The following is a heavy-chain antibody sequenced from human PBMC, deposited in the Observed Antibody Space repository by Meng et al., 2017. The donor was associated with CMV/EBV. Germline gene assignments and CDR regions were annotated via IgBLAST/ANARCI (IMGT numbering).Heavy chain of an antibody. D-gene: IGHD6-6*01. CDR3: AREEGIAARSDWFDP. J-gene: IGHJ5*02. V-gene: IGHV1-46*01. Sequence: QVQLVQSRAEVKKPGASVKVSCKASGYTFTSYYMHWVRQAPGQGLEWMGISNPSGGSTSYAQKFQGRVTMTRDTSTSTVYMELSSLRSEDTAVYYCAREEGIAARSDWFDPWGQGTLVTVSS. CDR2: SNPSGGST. CDR1: GYTFTSYY.